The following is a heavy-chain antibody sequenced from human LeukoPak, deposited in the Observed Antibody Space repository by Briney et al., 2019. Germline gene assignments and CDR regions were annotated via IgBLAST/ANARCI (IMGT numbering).Heavy chain of an antibody. CDR1: GASVSCDY. D-gene: IGHD3-10*01. Sequence: SETLSLACSVSGASVSCDYWNWIRHSPGRGLEWIGYTHYRGDINYNPSLKSRLTMSVDASSNQVSLKLSSVTAADAAVYYCGRNLGSGSDHWGQGTLVTVSS. CDR3: GRNLGSGSDH. CDR2: THYRGDI. V-gene: IGHV4-59*02. J-gene: IGHJ4*02.